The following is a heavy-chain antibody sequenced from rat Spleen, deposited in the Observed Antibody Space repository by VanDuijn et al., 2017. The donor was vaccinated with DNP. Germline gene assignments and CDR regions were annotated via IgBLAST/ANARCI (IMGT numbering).Heavy chain of an antibody. CDR3: VRERFGVDY. CDR1: GFNFNDYW. CDR2: INKDSRTI. D-gene: IGHD4-3*01. J-gene: IGHJ2*01. V-gene: IGHV4-2*01. Sequence: EVKLVESGGGLVQPGRSLKLSCEASGFNFNDYWMGWVRQAPGKGLEWIAEINKDSRTIKYTPSLKDKLTISRDNAQKTLYLQMNKLGSEDTAIYYCVRERFGVDYWGQGVMVTVSS.